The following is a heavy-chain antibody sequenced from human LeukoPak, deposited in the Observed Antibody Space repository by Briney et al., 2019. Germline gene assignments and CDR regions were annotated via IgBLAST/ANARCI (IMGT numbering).Heavy chain of an antibody. D-gene: IGHD3-22*01. CDR2: IYYSGST. CDR3: ARDPPTYYYDGSGEFDY. CDR1: GGSISSYY. J-gene: IGHJ4*02. V-gene: IGHV4-59*12. Sequence: SETLSLTCTVSGGSISSYYWSWIRQPPGKGLEWIGYIYYSGSTNYNPSLKSRVTISVDTSKNQFSLKLSSVTAADTAVYYCARDPPTYYYDGSGEFDYWGQGTLVTVSS.